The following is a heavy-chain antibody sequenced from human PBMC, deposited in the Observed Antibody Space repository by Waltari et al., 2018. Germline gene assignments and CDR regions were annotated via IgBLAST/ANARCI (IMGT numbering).Heavy chain of an antibody. V-gene: IGHV1-69-2*01. D-gene: IGHD3-16*02. CDR1: GYTFTDYY. Sequence: EVQLVQSGAEVKKPGATVKISCKASGYTFTDYYMHWVTQAPGKGLEWMGRVDPEDGETIYAEKFQGSVTITADTSTDTAYMELSSLRSEDTAVYYCATLRPIMITFGGVIATDYWGQGTLVTVSS. CDR2: VDPEDGET. J-gene: IGHJ4*02. CDR3: ATLRPIMITFGGVIATDY.